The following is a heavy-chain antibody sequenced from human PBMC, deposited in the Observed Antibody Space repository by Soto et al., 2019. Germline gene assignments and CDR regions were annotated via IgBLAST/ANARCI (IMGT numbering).Heavy chain of an antibody. CDR2: IYCSGST. J-gene: IGHJ4*02. CDR1: GGSISSSRYY. D-gene: IGHD6-13*01. CDR3: ARVGVVPSGIRRDRQQLAWYFDY. Sequence: SETLSLTCTVSGGSISSSRYYWGWIRQPPGKGLEWIGSIYCSGSTYYNPSLKSRVTISVDTSKNQFSLKLSSVTAADTVVYYCARVGVVPSGIRRDRQQLAWYFDYWGQGTLVTVSS. V-gene: IGHV4-39*07.